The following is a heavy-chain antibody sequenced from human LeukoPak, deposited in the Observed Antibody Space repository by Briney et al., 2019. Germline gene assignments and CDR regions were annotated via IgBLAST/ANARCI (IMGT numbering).Heavy chain of an antibody. V-gene: IGHV4-31*03. Sequence: SETLSLTCTVSGGSISSGGYYWSWIRQHPGKGLEWIGYIYYSGSTYYNPSLKSRVTISVDASKNQFSLKLSSVTAADTAVYYCARDRRDAFDIWAKGQWSPSLQ. CDR1: GGSISSGGYY. J-gene: IGHJ3*02. CDR3: ARDRRDAFDI. CDR2: IYYSGST.